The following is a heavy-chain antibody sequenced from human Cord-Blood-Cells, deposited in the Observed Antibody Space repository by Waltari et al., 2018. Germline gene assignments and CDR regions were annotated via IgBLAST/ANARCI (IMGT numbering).Heavy chain of an antibody. CDR1: GGSISSYS. D-gene: IGHD1-26*01. CDR2: IYYSGTN. CDR3: ARGRAVPGHWYFDL. Sequence: QVQLQESAPGLVKPSVTLSLTCTVSGGSISSYSLSWIRQPPGKGLAWIGYIYYSGTNNYNPSLKTRVTISVDTSKNHFSLKLSSVTAADTAVYYCARGRAVPGHWYFDLWGRGTLVTVSS. V-gene: IGHV4-59*01. J-gene: IGHJ2*01.